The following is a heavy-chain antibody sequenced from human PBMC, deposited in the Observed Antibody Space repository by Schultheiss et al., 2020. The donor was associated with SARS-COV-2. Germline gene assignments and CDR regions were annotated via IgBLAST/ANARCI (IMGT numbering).Heavy chain of an antibody. D-gene: IGHD3-10*01. CDR1: GFSYNSYA. CDR2: ISYDGNNK. V-gene: IGHV3-30-3*01. J-gene: IGHJ6*02. CDR3: AKDAGELYYWSYHYYYYGMDV. Sequence: GGSLRLSCAASGFSYNSYAMHWVRQAPGKGLEWVAIISYDGNNKYYADSVKGRFTISRDNSKNTLYLQMNSLRAEDTAVYYCAKDAGELYYWSYHYYYYGMDVWGQGTTVTVSS.